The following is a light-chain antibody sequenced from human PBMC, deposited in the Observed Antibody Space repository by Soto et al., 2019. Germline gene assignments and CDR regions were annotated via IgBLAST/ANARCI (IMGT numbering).Light chain of an antibody. CDR3: QSYDSRLGYV. J-gene: IGLJ1*01. CDR1: SSNIGAGYH. V-gene: IGLV1-40*01. CDR2: TNR. Sequence: QSVLKQPPSVSGAPGPRVTMSCTGSSSNIGAGYHVHWYQQLPGTAPKLLIYTNRYRPSGVPDRFSGSRSGTSASLAITGLQAEDEADYYCQSYDSRLGYVFGTGTKVTVL.